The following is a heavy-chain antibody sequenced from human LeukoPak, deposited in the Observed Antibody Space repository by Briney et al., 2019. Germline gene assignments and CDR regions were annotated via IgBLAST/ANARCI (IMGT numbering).Heavy chain of an antibody. J-gene: IGHJ4*02. D-gene: IGHD6-6*01. CDR3: ARLAVSSSSKRPFDY. V-gene: IGHV5-51*01. Sequence: GESLKISCKGSGYSFTSYWIGWVRQMPGKGLEWMGVIYPGDSDTRYSPSFQGQVTISADKSISTAYLQWSSLQASDTAMYYCARLAVSSSSKRPFDYWGQGTLVTVSS. CDR2: IYPGDSDT. CDR1: GYSFTSYW.